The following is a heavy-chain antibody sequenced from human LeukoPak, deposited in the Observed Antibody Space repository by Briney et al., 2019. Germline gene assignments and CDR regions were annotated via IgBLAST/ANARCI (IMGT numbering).Heavy chain of an antibody. CDR2: IYPGDSDT. Sequence: GESLKISCKGSGYSFTSYWIGWVRQMPGKGLEWMGIIYPGDSDTRYSPSFQGQVTISADKSISTAYLQWSSLKASDTAMYYCARRPSGYCSGGSCYFPDYWGQGTLVTVSS. CDR1: GYSFTSYW. J-gene: IGHJ4*02. D-gene: IGHD2-15*01. V-gene: IGHV5-51*01. CDR3: ARRPSGYCSGGSCYFPDY.